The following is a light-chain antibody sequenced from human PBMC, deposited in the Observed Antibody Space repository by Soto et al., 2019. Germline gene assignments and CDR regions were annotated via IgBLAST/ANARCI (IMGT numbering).Light chain of an antibody. CDR3: QDYNSWT. Sequence: DIPMTHSASTLSAPDEARVTNICRASQSISTWLSWYQQKPGKAPKVLIYKASNLQSGVSSRFSGSGSGTEFTLTISSLQPDDFATYYCQDYNSWTFGQGTKVDIK. V-gene: IGKV1-5*03. CDR1: QSISTW. J-gene: IGKJ1*01. CDR2: KAS.